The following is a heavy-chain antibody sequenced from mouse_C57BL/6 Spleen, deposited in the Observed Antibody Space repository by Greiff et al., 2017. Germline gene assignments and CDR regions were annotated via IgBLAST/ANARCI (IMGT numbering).Heavy chain of an antibody. J-gene: IGHJ1*03. V-gene: IGHV1-82*01. D-gene: IGHD1-1*01. Sequence: VQLQESGPELVKPGASVKISCKASGYAFSSSWMNWVKQRPGKGLEWIGRIYPGDGDTNYNGKFKGKATLTADKSSSTAYMQLSSLTSEDSAVYFCARGFITTVVAHWYFDVWGTGTTVTVSS. CDR1: GYAFSSSW. CDR3: ARGFITTVVAHWYFDV. CDR2: IYPGDGDT.